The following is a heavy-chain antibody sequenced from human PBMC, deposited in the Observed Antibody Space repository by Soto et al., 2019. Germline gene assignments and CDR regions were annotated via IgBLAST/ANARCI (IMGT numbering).Heavy chain of an antibody. CDR3: ATGSARFDF. CDR2: VKSQIDGGTT. J-gene: IGHJ5*01. D-gene: IGHD6-6*01. CDR1: GFTFTDAW. Sequence: VQLVESGGGSAQPGGSVRLSCAASGFTFTDAWMNWVRQVPGEGLELVGHVKSQIDGGTTDSAAALDGRVTISRDDSKNMVYIQLNRLRTDDTAVYYCATGSARFDFWGQGTLVTVSS. V-gene: IGHV3-15*01.